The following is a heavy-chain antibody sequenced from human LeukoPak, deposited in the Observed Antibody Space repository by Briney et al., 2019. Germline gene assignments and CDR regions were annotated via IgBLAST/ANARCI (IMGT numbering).Heavy chain of an antibody. CDR1: GGSFSDYY. D-gene: IGHD3-16*01. CDR3: ARGRGTRVGYNWFDP. V-gene: IGHV4-34*01. CDR2: INHSGST. Sequence: SETLSLTCAVYGGSFSDYYWSWIRQPPGKGLEWIGEINHSGSTNYNPSLKSRVTISVDTSKNQFSLKLSSVTAADTAVYYCARGRGTRVGYNWFDPWGQGTLVTVSS. J-gene: IGHJ5*02.